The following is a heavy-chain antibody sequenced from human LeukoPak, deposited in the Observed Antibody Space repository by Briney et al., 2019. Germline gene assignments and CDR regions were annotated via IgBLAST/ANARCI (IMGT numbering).Heavy chain of an antibody. CDR3: ARVKDYSSAWGADY. V-gene: IGHV1-2*02. CDR1: GYTFTAHY. Sequence: ASLKVSCKASGYTFTAHYMPWVRQAPGQGLEWMGWINPESGVTASAQRFQGRVTMTRDTSISTAYMELSTLRSDDTAVYYCARVKDYSSAWGADYWGQGTLVTVSS. J-gene: IGHJ4*02. D-gene: IGHD6-19*01. CDR2: INPESGVT.